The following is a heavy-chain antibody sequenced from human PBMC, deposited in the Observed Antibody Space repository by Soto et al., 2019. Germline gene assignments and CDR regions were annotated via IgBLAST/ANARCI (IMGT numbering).Heavy chain of an antibody. D-gene: IGHD3-10*01. CDR3: ARDDYYYGSGIPFDY. CDR2: IWYDGSNK. J-gene: IGHJ4*02. V-gene: IGHV3-33*01. CDR1: GFTFSSYG. Sequence: GGSLRLSCAASGFTFSSYGMHWVRQAPGKGLEWVAVIWYDGSNKYYADSVKGRFTISRDNSKNTLYLQMNSLRAEDTAVYYCARDDYYYGSGIPFDYWGQGTLVTVSS.